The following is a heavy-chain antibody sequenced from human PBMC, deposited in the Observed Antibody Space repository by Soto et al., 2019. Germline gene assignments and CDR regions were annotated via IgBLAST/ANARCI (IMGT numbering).Heavy chain of an antibody. J-gene: IGHJ4*02. V-gene: IGHV3-30*18. CDR3: AKGEEKGN. Sequence: WSLRLSCEASGFTFINYGIHWVRQAPGKGLEWVSFISYDGSNKYYADSVRGRFTISRDNSKSTVYMRMNSLRLEDAAVYYCAKGEEKGNWGQGT. CDR2: ISYDGSNK. CDR1: GFTFINYG.